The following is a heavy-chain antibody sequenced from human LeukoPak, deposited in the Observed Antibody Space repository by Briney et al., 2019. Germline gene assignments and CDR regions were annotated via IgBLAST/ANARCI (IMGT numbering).Heavy chain of an antibody. J-gene: IGHJ6*02. V-gene: IGHV1-69*13. D-gene: IGHD5-24*01. Sequence: SVKVSCKSSGGTFISYAISWVRQAPGQGLEWMGGIIPIFGTANYAQKFQGRVTITADESTSTAYMELSSLRSEDTAVYYCARGRDGYNLSMHVWGQGATVTVSS. CDR1: GGTFISYA. CDR2: IIPIFGTA. CDR3: ARGRDGYNLSMHV.